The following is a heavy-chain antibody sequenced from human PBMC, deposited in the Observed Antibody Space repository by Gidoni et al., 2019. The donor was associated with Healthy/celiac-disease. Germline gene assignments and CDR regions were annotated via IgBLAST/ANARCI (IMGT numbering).Heavy chain of an antibody. Sequence: EVQLLESGGGLLQPGGSLRLSCAASGFTFSSYAMSWVRQAPGKGLEWVSAIRGSGGSTYYADSVKGRFTISRDNSKNTLYLQRNSLRAEDTAVYYCAKDCSGGSCYGNWGQGTLVTVSS. CDR1: GFTFSSYA. D-gene: IGHD2-15*01. CDR3: AKDCSGGSCYGN. V-gene: IGHV3-23*01. CDR2: IRGSGGST. J-gene: IGHJ4*02.